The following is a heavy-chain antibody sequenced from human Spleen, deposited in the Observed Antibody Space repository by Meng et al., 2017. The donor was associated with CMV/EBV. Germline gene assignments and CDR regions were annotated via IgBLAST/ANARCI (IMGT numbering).Heavy chain of an antibody. CDR1: GGSISSSSYY. CDR2: IYYSGST. D-gene: IGHD4-23*01. CDR3: ASSAYGGKFTDAFDI. J-gene: IGHJ3*02. Sequence: SETLSLTCTVSGGSISSSSYYWGWIRQPPGKGLEWIGSIYYSGSTYYNPSLKSRVTISVDTSKKQISLKLSSVLAADTAVYYCASSAYGGKFTDAFDIWGQGTMVTVSS. V-gene: IGHV4-39*07.